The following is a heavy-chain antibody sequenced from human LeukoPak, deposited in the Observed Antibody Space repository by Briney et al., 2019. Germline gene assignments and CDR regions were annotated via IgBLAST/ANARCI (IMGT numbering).Heavy chain of an antibody. V-gene: IGHV3-23*01. Sequence: GGSLRLSCAVSGFTFSSYEMNWVRQAPGKGLEWVSGISGSGGSTYYADSVKGRFTISRDNSKNTLYLQMNSLRAEDTAVYYCARGTLPPGYSYYAMDVWGQGTTVTVSS. CDR3: ARGTLPPGYSYYAMDV. J-gene: IGHJ6*02. CDR1: GFTFSSYE. CDR2: ISGSGGST. D-gene: IGHD1/OR15-1a*01.